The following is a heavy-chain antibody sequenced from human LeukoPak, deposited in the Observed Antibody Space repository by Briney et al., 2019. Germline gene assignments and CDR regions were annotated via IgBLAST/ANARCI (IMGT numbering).Heavy chain of an antibody. CDR2: ISYDGSNK. J-gene: IGHJ6*02. V-gene: IGHV3-30-3*01. CDR3: ASENRAYGSGLYNYYYGMDV. Sequence: PGGSLRLSCAASGFTFSSYAMHWVRQAPGKGLEWVAVISYDGSNKYYADSVRGRFTISRDNSKNTLYLQMNSLRAEDTAVYYCASENRAYGSGLYNYYYGMDVWGQGTTVTVSS. CDR1: GFTFSSYA. D-gene: IGHD3-10*01.